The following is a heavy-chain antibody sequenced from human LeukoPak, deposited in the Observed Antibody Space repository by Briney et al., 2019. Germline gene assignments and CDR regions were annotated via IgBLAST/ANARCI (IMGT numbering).Heavy chain of an antibody. D-gene: IGHD3-10*01. Sequence: GGSLRLSCAASGFTFSSYAMHWVRRAPGKGLEWVAVISYDGSNKYYTDSVKGRFTISRDNSKNTLYLKMNSLRAEDTAVYYCARATEMVRGVTLGGFHYWGQGTLVTVSS. V-gene: IGHV3-30*04. CDR2: ISYDGSNK. J-gene: IGHJ4*02. CDR1: GFTFSSYA. CDR3: ARATEMVRGVTLGGFHY.